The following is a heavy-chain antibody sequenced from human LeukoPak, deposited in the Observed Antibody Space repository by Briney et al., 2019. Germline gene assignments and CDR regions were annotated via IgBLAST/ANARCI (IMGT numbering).Heavy chain of an antibody. CDR3: ARGALFGY. Sequence: SETLSLTCTVSGGSISSSSYYWSWIRQPPGKGLEWIGEINHSGSTNYNPSLKSRVTISVDTSKNQFSLKLSSVTAADTAVYYCARGALFGYWGQGTLVTVSS. J-gene: IGHJ4*02. CDR1: GGSISSSSYY. V-gene: IGHV4-39*07. CDR2: INHSGST.